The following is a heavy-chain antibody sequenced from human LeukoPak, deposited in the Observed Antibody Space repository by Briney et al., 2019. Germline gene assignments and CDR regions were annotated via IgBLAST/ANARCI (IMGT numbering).Heavy chain of an antibody. Sequence: GGSLRLSCAASGFTFSSYAMHWVRQAPGKGLEWVAVISYDGSNKYYADSVKGRFTISRDNSKSTLYLQMNSLRAEDTAVYYCARAGSRYYDSSGYTDYWGQGTLVTVSS. CDR1: GFTFSSYA. CDR3: ARAGSRYYDSSGYTDY. D-gene: IGHD3-22*01. J-gene: IGHJ4*02. CDR2: ISYDGSNK. V-gene: IGHV3-30-3*01.